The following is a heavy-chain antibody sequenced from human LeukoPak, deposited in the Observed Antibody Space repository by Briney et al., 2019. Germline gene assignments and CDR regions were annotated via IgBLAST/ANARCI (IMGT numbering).Heavy chain of an antibody. J-gene: IGHJ4*02. D-gene: IGHD5-12*01. Sequence: WASVKVSCKASGGTFSSYAISWVRQAPGQGLEWMGGIIPIFGTANYAQKFQGRVTITADESTSTAYMELSSLRSEDTAVYYCARHADREYSGYDEFDYWGQGTLVTVSS. CDR2: IIPIFGTA. V-gene: IGHV1-69*01. CDR3: ARHADREYSGYDEFDY. CDR1: GGTFSSYA.